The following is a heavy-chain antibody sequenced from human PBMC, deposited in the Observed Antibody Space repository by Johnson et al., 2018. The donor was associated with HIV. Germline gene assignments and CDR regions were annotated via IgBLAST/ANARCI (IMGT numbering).Heavy chain of an antibody. CDR3: ARDSTPWGGDYVDYTFDI. CDR1: GFTFNDYY. J-gene: IGHJ3*02. Sequence: QVQLVESGGGVVKPGGSLRLSCAASGFTFNDYYMSWIRQAPGKGLEWLSYISTSGATIYYADSVKGRFTISRDNAKKSLYLQMNSLSSEDTALYYCARDSTPWGGDYVDYTFDIWGQGTRVTVSS. CDR2: ISTSGATI. V-gene: IGHV3-11*04. D-gene: IGHD4-17*01.